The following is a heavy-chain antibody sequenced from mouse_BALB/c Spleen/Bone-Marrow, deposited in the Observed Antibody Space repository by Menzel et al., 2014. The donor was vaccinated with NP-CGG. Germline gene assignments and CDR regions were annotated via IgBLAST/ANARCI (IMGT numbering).Heavy chain of an antibody. J-gene: IGHJ1*01. CDR1: GYTFTSYW. D-gene: IGHD1-3*01. V-gene: IGHV1-74*01. CDR3: ARSGNNFGRFFDV. CDR2: IDPYDSEA. Sequence: QVQLQQSGAELVRPGASVNLSCKASGYTFTSYWMNWVMQRPEQGLEWIGRIDPYDSEAHYNQKFKDKAILTVDKSSSTAYMQLISLTSEDSAVYYCARSGNNFGRFFDVWGAGTTVTVSS.